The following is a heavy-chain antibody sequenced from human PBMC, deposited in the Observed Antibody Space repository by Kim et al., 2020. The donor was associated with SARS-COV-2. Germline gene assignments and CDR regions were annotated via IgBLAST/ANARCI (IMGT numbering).Heavy chain of an antibody. V-gene: IGHV3-48*02. J-gene: IGHJ4*02. D-gene: IGHD3-22*01. CDR2: ISSSSSTI. Sequence: GGSLRLSCAASGFTFSSYSMNWVRQAPGKGLEWVSYISSSSSTIYYADSVKGRFTISRDNAKNSLYLQMNSLRDEDTAVYYCARAEAYYYDSSGYNYWGQGTLVTVSS. CDR3: ARAEAYYYDSSGYNY. CDR1: GFTFSSYS.